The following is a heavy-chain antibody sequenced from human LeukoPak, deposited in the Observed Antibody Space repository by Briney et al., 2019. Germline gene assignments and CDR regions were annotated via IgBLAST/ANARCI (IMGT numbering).Heavy chain of an antibody. CDR3: TKAPGVTTGWFDP. Sequence: GGSLRLSCAASGFRFADYGMHWVRQAPGKGLEWVSGISWNNNDIGYADSVKGRFTISRHNAKNSVYLQMNSLIVEDTALYYCTKAPGVTTGWFDPWGQGTLVTVSS. J-gene: IGHJ5*02. CDR1: GFRFADYG. D-gene: IGHD4-17*01. V-gene: IGHV3-9*01. CDR2: ISWNNNDI.